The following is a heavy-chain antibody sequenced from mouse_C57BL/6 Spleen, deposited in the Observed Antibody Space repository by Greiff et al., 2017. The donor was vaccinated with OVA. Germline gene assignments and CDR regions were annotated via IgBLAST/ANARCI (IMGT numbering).Heavy chain of an antibody. J-gene: IGHJ1*03. CDR3: ARSYYGSSYWYFDV. Sequence: EVKLVESGPELVKPGASVKMSCKASGYTFTDYNMHWVKQSHGKSLEWIGYINPNNGGTSYNQKFKGKATLTVNKSSSTAYMELRSLTSEDSAVYYCARSYYGSSYWYFDVWGTGTTVTVSS. CDR1: GYTFTDYN. CDR2: INPNNGGT. V-gene: IGHV1-22*01. D-gene: IGHD1-1*01.